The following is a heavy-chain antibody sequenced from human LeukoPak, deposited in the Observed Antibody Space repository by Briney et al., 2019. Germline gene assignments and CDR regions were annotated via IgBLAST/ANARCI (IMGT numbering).Heavy chain of an antibody. J-gene: IGHJ4*02. D-gene: IGHD3-22*01. CDR2: MYLSGTT. CDR1: GDSINSLDL. Sequence: SETLSLTCTVSGDSINSLDLWSWVRQPPGKGLEWIGEMYLSGTTHSNPSAKSRVTISIDKSMNQFFLNLSSVTAADTAVYYCAGLVGRYSSGLYYYYFDYWGQGTLVTVSS. V-gene: IGHV4-4*02. CDR3: AGLVGRYSSGLYYYYFDY.